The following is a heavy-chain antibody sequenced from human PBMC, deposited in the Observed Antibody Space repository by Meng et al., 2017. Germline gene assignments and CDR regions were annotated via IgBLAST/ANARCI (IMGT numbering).Heavy chain of an antibody. D-gene: IGHD5-24*01. CDR3: AHRPNVEMATYHFDY. J-gene: IGHJ4*02. CDR1: GFSLSNSGVG. Sequence: QIPFNVAAPPLVKPTHTLTLTCTFLGFSLSNSGVGLGWIRQPPGKALEWLALIYWDDDKRYSPSLKSRLTITKDTSKNQVVLTMTNMDPVDTATYYCAHRPNVEMATYHFDYWGQGTLVTVSS. CDR2: IYWDDDK. V-gene: IGHV2-5*02.